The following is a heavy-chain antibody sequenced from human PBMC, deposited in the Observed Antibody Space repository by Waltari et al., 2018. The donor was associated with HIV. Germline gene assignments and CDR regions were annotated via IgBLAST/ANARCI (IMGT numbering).Heavy chain of an antibody. J-gene: IGHJ4*02. CDR2: ISWNSGTI. CDR3: ARSLRLRELSAPDS. Sequence: EVQLVESGGGLVAPGRSLRLSCAASGFVFDDHAFHWVRQPPGKGLEWVSGISWNSGTIGYADSVKGRFAISRDNAKNSLDLQMNSLGAEDTALYHCARSLRLRELSAPDSWGQGTLVTVSS. CDR1: GFVFDDHA. V-gene: IGHV3-9*01. D-gene: IGHD3-16*02.